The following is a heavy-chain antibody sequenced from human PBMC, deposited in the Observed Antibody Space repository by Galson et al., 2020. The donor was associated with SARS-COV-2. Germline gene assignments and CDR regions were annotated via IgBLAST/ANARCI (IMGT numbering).Heavy chain of an antibody. CDR1: GFTFSSYA. D-gene: IGHD6-19*01. V-gene: IGHV3-30-3*01. CDR2: ISYDGSNK. Sequence: GGSLRLSCAASGFTFSSYAMHWVRQAPGKGLEWVAVISYDGSNKYYADSVKGRFTISRDNSKNTLYLQMNSLRAEDTAVYYCASGDLPRIAVAGMSAASEPRWSDQGANYGMDVWGQGTTVTVSS. CDR3: ASGDLPRIAVAGMSAASEPRWSDQGANYGMDV. J-gene: IGHJ6*02.